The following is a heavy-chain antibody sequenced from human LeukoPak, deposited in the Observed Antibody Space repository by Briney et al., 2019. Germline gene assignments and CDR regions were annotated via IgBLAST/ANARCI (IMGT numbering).Heavy chain of an antibody. CDR2: INWNGGST. CDR3: ATLKWGYSGYDEGYFDY. D-gene: IGHD5-12*01. CDR1: GFTFDDYG. Sequence: GGSLRLSCAASGFTFDDYGMSWVRQAPGKGLEWVSGINWNGGSTGYADSVEGRFTISRDNAKNSLYLQMNSLRAEDTAVYYCATLKWGYSGYDEGYFDYWGQGTLVTVSS. V-gene: IGHV3-20*04. J-gene: IGHJ4*02.